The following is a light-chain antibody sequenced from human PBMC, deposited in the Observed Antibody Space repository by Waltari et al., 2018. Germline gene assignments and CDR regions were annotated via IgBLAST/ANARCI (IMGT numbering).Light chain of an antibody. V-gene: IGKV4-1*01. Sequence: DIVLTQSPDSLAVSLGERATINCKSSQSVVFSSNNKNYLAWYQQIPGQPPKLLITWASTRESGVPDRFSGSGSETDFTLTISSLQAEDVAVYYCQQCYTFPYTFGQGTKLEIK. CDR1: QSVVFSSNNKNY. CDR3: QQCYTFPYT. CDR2: WAS. J-gene: IGKJ2*01.